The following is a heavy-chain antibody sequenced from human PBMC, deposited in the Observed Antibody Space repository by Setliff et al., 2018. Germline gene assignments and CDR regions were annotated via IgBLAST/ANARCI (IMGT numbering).Heavy chain of an antibody. J-gene: IGHJ5*02. D-gene: IGHD2-2*01. CDR3: ARGVYCSSTSCSPGLNWFDP. CDR1: GGSISSSSYY. CDR2: IYYSGST. V-gene: IGHV4-39*07. Sequence: SETLSLTCTVSGGSISSSSYYWGWIRQPPGKGLEWIGSIYYSGSTYYNPSLKSRVTISVDTSKNQFSLKLSSVTAADTAVYYCARGVYCSSTSCSPGLNWFDPWGQGTLVTVSS.